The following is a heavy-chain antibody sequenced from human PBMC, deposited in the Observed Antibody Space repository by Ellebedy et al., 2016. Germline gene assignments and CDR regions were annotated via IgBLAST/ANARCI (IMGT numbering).Heavy chain of an antibody. D-gene: IGHD5-18*01. Sequence: GESLKISCAVSGFTFISYGMHWVRQAPGKGLEWVSAISGSGGSTYYADSVKGRFTISRDNSKNTLYLQMNSLRAEDTAVYYCARLDTAGHFDYWGQGTLVTVSS. J-gene: IGHJ4*02. V-gene: IGHV3-23*01. CDR1: GFTFISYG. CDR3: ARLDTAGHFDY. CDR2: ISGSGGST.